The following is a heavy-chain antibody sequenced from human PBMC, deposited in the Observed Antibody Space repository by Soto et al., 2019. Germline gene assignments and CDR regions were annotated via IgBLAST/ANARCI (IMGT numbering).Heavy chain of an antibody. D-gene: IGHD3-3*01. CDR1: GYTVTTHY. V-gene: IGHV1-46*01. CDR2: INPGSGAA. CDR3: ARGGEVGVAGSAEFDL. J-gene: IGHJ3*01. Sequence: QVQLVQSGAEVKKPGASVKISCTASGYTVTTHYMHWVRQAPGRGLEWMGAINPGSGAATYTQTFQARVTMTRDTSTNTVYMEMSARRSEDTAVFYCARGGEVGVAGSAEFDLWGQGTMVTVSS.